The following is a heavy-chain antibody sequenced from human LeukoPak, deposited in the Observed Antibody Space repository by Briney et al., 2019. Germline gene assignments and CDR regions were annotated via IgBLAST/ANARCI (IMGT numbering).Heavy chain of an antibody. Sequence: ASVRVSCKASGYTFTRYGISSVCQAPGQGLQWLGWIRASNGNTNYAQKFRDRVTLSTDTSTGTAYLDVRSLTSDDTAVYYGARDHSNWNYAPDFWGQGTLVIVSS. CDR3: ARDHSNWNYAPDF. CDR2: IRASNGNT. J-gene: IGHJ4*02. CDR1: GYTFTRYG. D-gene: IGHD1-7*01. V-gene: IGHV1-18*01.